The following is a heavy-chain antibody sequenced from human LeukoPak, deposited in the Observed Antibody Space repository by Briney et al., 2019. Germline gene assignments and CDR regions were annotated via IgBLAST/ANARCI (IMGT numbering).Heavy chain of an antibody. CDR1: GYTFTSYG. D-gene: IGHD4-17*01. V-gene: IGHV1-18*01. CDR2: ISAYNGNT. CDR3: ARGISDGEYEGGRGS. Sequence: EASVKVSCKASGYTFTSYGISWVRQAPGQGLEWMGWISAYNGNTNYAQKLQGRVTMTTDTSTSTAYMELRSLRSEDTAVYYCARGISDGEYEGGRGSWGQGTLVTVSS. J-gene: IGHJ4*02.